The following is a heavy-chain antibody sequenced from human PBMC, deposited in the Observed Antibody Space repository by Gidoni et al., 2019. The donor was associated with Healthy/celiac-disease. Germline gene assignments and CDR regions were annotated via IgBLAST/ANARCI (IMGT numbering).Heavy chain of an antibody. Sequence: QVQLVESGGGVVQPGRSLRLSCAASGFTFSSYGMHCVRQAPGKGLEWVAVIWYDGSNKYYADSVKGRFTISRDNSKNTLYLQMNSLRAEDTAVYYCARPAEQLEPTCPFDYWGQGTLVTVSS. V-gene: IGHV3-33*01. CDR3: ARPAEQLEPTCPFDY. D-gene: IGHD1-1*01. J-gene: IGHJ4*02. CDR2: IWYDGSNK. CDR1: GFTFSSYG.